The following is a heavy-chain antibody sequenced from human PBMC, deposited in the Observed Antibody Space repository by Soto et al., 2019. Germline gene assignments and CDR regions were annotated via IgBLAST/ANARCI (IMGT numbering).Heavy chain of an antibody. V-gene: IGHV1-69*13. D-gene: IGHD3-22*01. CDR1: GGTFSSYA. J-gene: IGHJ5*02. CDR3: AKYYYDSSGYSSRGFDP. CDR2: IIPIFGTA. Sequence: SVKVSCKASGGTFSSYAISWVRQAPGQGLEWMGGIIPIFGTANYAQKFQGRVTITADESTSTAYMELSSLRSEDTAVYYCAKYYYDSSGYSSRGFDPWGQGTLVTVSS.